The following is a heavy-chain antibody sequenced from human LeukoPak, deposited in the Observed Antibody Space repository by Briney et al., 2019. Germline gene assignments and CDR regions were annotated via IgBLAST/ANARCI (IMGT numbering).Heavy chain of an antibody. J-gene: IGHJ4*02. V-gene: IGHV4-30-4*08. Sequence: PSETLSLTCTVSGGSISSGDYYWSWIRQPPGKGLEWIGYIYYSGSTYYNPSLKSRVTISVDTSKNQFSLKLSSVTAADTAVYYCARDMGYCSRSGCSRLGYFDFWGQGTLVTVSS. CDR1: GGSISSGDYY. D-gene: IGHD2-15*01. CDR2: IYYSGST. CDR3: ARDMGYCSRSGCSRLGYFDF.